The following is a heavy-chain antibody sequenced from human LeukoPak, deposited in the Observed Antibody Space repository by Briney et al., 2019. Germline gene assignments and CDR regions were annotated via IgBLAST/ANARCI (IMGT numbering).Heavy chain of an antibody. CDR1: GFTFSSYG. D-gene: IGHD6-19*01. J-gene: IGHJ3*02. CDR2: ISSSGSTI. CDR3: ARDSEQWLPVDDAFDI. V-gene: IGHV3-48*04. Sequence: GGSLRLSCAAPGFTFSSYGMTWVRQAPGKGLEWVSYISSSGSTIYYADSVKGRFTISRDNAKNSLYLQMNSLRAEDTAVYYCARDSEQWLPVDDAFDIWGQGTMVTVSS.